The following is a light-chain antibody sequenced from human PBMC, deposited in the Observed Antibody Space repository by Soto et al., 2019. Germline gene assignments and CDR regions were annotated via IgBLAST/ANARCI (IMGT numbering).Light chain of an antibody. CDR1: SGHSSYI. V-gene: IGLV4-60*02. CDR2: LEGSGSY. Sequence: QPVLTQSSSASASLGSSVKLTCTLSSGHSSYIIAWHQQQPGKAPRYLMKLEGSGSYNKGSGVRDRFSGSSSGADRYLTISNLQFEDEADYYCETWDSNTRVFVGGTKLTVL. J-gene: IGLJ3*02. CDR3: ETWDSNTRV.